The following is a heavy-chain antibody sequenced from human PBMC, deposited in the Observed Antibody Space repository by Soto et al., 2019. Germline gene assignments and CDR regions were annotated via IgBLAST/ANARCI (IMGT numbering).Heavy chain of an antibody. CDR3: ARPITITMVRGVYDY. CDR2: ISSSSSYT. CDR1: GFTFSDYY. Sequence: QVQLVESGGGLVKPGGSLRLSCAASGFTFSDYYMSWIRQAPGKGLEWVSYISSSSSYTNYADSVKGRFTISRDNAKNSLYLQMNSLRAEDTAVYYCARPITITMVRGVYDYWGQGTLVTVSS. V-gene: IGHV3-11*06. J-gene: IGHJ4*02. D-gene: IGHD3-10*01.